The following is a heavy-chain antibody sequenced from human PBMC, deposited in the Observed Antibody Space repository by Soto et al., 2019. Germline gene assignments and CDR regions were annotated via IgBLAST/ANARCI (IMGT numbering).Heavy chain of an antibody. J-gene: IGHJ4*02. Sequence: SETLSLTCIVSGGSISGSSYYWGWIRQPPGKGLEWIGSIYFGGSTYYSPSLKSRVTISVDTSKNQFSLKLSSVTAADTAIYYCARPVYCSGGSCPFEYWGQGILVTVSS. V-gene: IGHV4-39*01. CDR2: IYFGGST. D-gene: IGHD2-15*01. CDR3: ARPVYCSGGSCPFEY. CDR1: GGSISGSSYY.